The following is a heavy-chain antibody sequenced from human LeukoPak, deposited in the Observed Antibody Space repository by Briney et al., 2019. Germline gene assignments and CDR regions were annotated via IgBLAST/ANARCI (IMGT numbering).Heavy chain of an antibody. Sequence: SETLSLTCAVYGGSFSGYYWSWIRQPPGKGLEWIGEINHSGSTNYNPSLKSRVTISVDTSKNQFSLKLRSVTAADTAVYYCARLVSVRGDDYWGQGTLVTVSS. V-gene: IGHV4-34*01. CDR2: INHSGST. D-gene: IGHD3-10*01. J-gene: IGHJ4*02. CDR3: ARLVSVRGDDY. CDR1: GGSFSGYY.